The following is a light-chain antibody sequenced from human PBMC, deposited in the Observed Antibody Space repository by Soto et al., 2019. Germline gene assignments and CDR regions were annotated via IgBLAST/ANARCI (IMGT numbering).Light chain of an antibody. J-gene: IGKJ2*01. CDR2: GAS. V-gene: IGKV3-15*01. CDR3: QQGHYWPLT. CDR1: QSISSE. Sequence: EIVMTQSPATLSVSPGESATLSCRASQSISSELAWYQQKPGQPPRLLIYGASTRATGVPDRFTGSGSGSDFTLTISVLQSEDLAVYYCQQGHYWPLTFGQVTRLQI.